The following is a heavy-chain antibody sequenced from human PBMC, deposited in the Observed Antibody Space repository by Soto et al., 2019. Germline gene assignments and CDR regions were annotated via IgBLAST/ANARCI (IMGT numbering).Heavy chain of an antibody. CDR3: AREAGYDFWSGYSLNWFDP. CDR2: ISSSSSTI. Sequence: GGSLRLSCEASGFTFRNYKMNWVRQAPGKGLEWVSYISSSSSTIYYADSVKGRFTISRDNAKNSLYLQMNSLRDEDTAVYYCAREAGYDFWSGYSLNWFDPWGQGTLVTVSS. J-gene: IGHJ5*02. CDR1: GFTFRNYK. D-gene: IGHD3-3*01. V-gene: IGHV3-48*02.